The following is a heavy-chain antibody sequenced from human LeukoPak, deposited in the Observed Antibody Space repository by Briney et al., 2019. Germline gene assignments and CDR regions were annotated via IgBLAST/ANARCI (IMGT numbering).Heavy chain of an antibody. Sequence: GGSLRLSCAASGFTFSSYAMHWVRQAPGKGLEWVAVISYDRSLKYYADSVRGRFTISSDNSKNTLYLQMNSLRAEDTAVYYCARSASTFYDSSGHQFDYWGQGTLVTVSS. V-gene: IGHV3-30*04. CDR1: GFTFSSYA. CDR2: ISYDRSLK. CDR3: ARSASTFYDSSGHQFDY. J-gene: IGHJ4*02. D-gene: IGHD3-22*01.